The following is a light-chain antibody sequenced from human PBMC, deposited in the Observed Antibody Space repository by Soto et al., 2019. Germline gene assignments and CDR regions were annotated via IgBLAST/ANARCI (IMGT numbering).Light chain of an antibody. CDR2: KAS. CDR1: QSISGW. CDR3: QEYNTHSRYT. J-gene: IGKJ2*01. Sequence: DIQLTQSPSTLSASVGDRVTITCRASQSISGWLAWYQQKPGKAPKLLIYKASRLQSGVPSRLSGSGSGTEFTLTISSLQPDDFATYYCQEYNTHSRYTFGQGTKLEIK. V-gene: IGKV1-5*03.